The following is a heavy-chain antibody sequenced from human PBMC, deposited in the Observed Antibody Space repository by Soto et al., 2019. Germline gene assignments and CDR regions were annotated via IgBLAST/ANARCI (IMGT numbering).Heavy chain of an antibody. D-gene: IGHD6-19*01. Sequence: ASVRVSCRASGYTFTGYYMHWVRQAPGQGLEWMGWINPNSGGTNYAQKFQGWVTMTTDTSTSTAYMELRSLRSDDTAVYYCARGKQWLVSAFDYWGQGTLVTVSS. CDR2: INPNSGGT. CDR3: ARGKQWLVSAFDY. J-gene: IGHJ4*02. CDR1: GYTFTGYY. V-gene: IGHV1-2*04.